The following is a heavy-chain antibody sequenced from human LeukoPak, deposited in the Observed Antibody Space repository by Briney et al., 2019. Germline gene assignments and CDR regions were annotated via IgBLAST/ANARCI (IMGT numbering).Heavy chain of an antibody. CDR3: ARPEQYYDILTDYYPY. D-gene: IGHD3-9*01. V-gene: IGHV3-48*04. J-gene: IGHJ4*02. CDR2: ISSSSSTI. Sequence: GGSLRLSCAASGFTFSSYSMNWVRQAPGKGLEWVSYISSSSSTIYYADSVKGRFTISRDNAKNSLYLQMNSLRAEDTAVYYCARPEQYYDILTDYYPYWGQGTLVTVPS. CDR1: GFTFSSYS.